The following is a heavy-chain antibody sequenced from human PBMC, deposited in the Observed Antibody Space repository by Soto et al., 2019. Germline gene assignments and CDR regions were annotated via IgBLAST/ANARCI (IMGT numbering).Heavy chain of an antibody. Sequence: SVQVSCKTSGGSFSSYAISWGRQAHGKGFEWMGGIIPIFGTANYAQKFQGRVTITADKSTSTAYMELSSLRSEDTAVYYCARERGIAGATKAARWFDPGGQGTLVTAPQ. CDR3: ARERGIAGATKAARWFDP. CDR1: GGSFSSYA. D-gene: IGHD1-26*01. J-gene: IGHJ5*02. V-gene: IGHV1-69*06. CDR2: IIPIFGTA.